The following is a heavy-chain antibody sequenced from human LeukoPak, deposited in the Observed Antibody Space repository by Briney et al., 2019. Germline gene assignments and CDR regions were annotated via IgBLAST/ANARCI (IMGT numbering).Heavy chain of an antibody. CDR1: GFTFSSYG. D-gene: IGHD3-22*01. Sequence: GGSLRLSCAASGFTFSSYGMRWVRQAPGQGLGWVAVIRYGGSNKYYAHSVKGRFTISRDHSKNTLYLQMNSLRAEDTAVYYCAREWLSIDYWGLGTLVTVSS. J-gene: IGHJ4*02. CDR2: IRYGGSNK. V-gene: IGHV3-30*02. CDR3: AREWLSIDY.